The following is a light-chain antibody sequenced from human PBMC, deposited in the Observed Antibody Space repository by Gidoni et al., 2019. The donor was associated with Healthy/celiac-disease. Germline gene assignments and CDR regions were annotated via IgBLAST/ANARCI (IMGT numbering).Light chain of an antibody. J-gene: IGKJ3*01. V-gene: IGKV3-11*01. CDR2: DAS. CDR1: QSVSSY. CDR3: QQRSNWPPLFT. Sequence: EIVLTQSPATLSLSPVERATLSCRAIQSVSSYLDWYQQKPGQAPRLLIYDASNRATGIPARFSGSGSGTDFTLTISSLEPEDFAVYYCQQRSNWPPLFTFGPXTKVDIK.